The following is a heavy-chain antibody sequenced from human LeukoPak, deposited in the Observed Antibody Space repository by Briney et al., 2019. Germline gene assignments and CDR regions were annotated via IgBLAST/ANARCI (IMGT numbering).Heavy chain of an antibody. J-gene: IGHJ5*02. V-gene: IGHV3-33*01. D-gene: IGHD1-14*01. Sequence: GGSLRLSCAASGFTFSSYGMHWVRQAPGKGLEWVAVIWYDGSNKYYADSVKGRLTISRDNSKNTLYLQMNSLRAEDTAVYYCARDGPPHTGRWFDPWGQGTLVTVSS. CDR2: IWYDGSNK. CDR3: ARDGPPHTGRWFDP. CDR1: GFTFSSYG.